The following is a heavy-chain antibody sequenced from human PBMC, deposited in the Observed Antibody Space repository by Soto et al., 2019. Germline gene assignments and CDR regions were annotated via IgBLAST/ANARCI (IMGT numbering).Heavy chain of an antibody. V-gene: IGHV4-39*01. CDR2: IYYSGTT. D-gene: IGHD4-4*01. CDR3: ASLKGAFFLTTYNWFDP. J-gene: IGHJ5*02. Sequence: PSETLSLTCTVSGDSISSSSYYWGWIRQPPGKGLEWIGDIYYSGTTHYNPSLKSRVTISIDTSKNQFSLHLRSVTAADTAVYYCASLKGAFFLTTYNWFDPWGQGTPVTVSS. CDR1: GDSISSSSYY.